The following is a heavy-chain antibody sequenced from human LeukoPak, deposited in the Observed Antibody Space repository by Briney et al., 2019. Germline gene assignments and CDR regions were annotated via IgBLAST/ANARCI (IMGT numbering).Heavy chain of an antibody. V-gene: IGHV3-7*01. CDR3: ARRRIQLWLMGSY. CDR1: GFTFSSYP. D-gene: IGHD5-18*01. CDR2: IKRDESEK. Sequence: GGSLRVSCAASGFTFSSYPMSWVRQAPGKGLEWVANIKRDESEKNYVGTVKGRFTIARDSAKNSLYLQMKTLRAEAPAVYYCARRRIQLWLMGSYWGQGTLVTVSP. J-gene: IGHJ4*01.